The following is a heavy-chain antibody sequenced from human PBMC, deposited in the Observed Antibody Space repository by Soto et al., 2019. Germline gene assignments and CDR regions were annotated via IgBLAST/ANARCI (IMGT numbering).Heavy chain of an antibody. V-gene: IGHV4-34*01. CDR3: ASGGHYGSGSSRNYYFDY. D-gene: IGHD3-10*01. Sequence: QVQLQQWGAGLLKPSETLCLSCSVYGGSFSGYYWSWIRQPPGKGLEWIGEINHSGSTNYNPSLKSRVTISVDTSKNQFSLKLSSVTAADTAVYYCASGGHYGSGSSRNYYFDYWGQGTLVTVSS. CDR1: GGSFSGYY. CDR2: INHSGST. J-gene: IGHJ4*02.